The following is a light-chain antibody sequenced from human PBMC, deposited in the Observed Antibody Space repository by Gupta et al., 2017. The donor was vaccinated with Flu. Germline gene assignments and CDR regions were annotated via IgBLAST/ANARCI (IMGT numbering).Light chain of an antibody. Sequence: DIQMTQSPSSLSASVGDRVTITCQASQDISNYLNWYQQKPGKAPKLLIYDASNLVTGVPTRFSGSGSWTDFTITISSMQPEDIATYYCQQYDNLPSITFGQGTRLEIK. V-gene: IGKV1-33*01. CDR1: QDISNY. CDR2: DAS. J-gene: IGKJ5*01. CDR3: QQYDNLPSIT.